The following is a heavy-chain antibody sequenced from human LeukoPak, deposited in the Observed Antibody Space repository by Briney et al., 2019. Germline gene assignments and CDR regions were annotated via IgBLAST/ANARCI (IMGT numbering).Heavy chain of an antibody. Sequence: GGSLRLSCAASGFTPDDYAIHWVRHVPGKGLEWVSGIYWRSDGRGYADSVKGRFTISKDKAKNFLYLQMNSLRAEDTALYYCARDLLPGGADVWGQGTAVIVSS. CDR2: IYWRSDGR. D-gene: IGHD3-10*01. CDR1: GFTPDDYA. J-gene: IGHJ6*02. V-gene: IGHV3-9*02. CDR3: ARDLLPGGADV.